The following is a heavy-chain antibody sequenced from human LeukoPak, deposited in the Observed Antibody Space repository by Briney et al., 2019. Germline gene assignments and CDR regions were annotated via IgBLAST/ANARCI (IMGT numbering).Heavy chain of an antibody. V-gene: IGHV4-4*02. D-gene: IGHD3-16*02. CDR3: ARGGLIASDY. CDR1: GGSISRSNW. J-gene: IGHJ4*02. CDR2: IYHSGST. Sequence: PSETLSLTCAVSGGSISRSNWWSWVRQPPGKGLEWIGEIYHSGSTNYNPSLKSRVTISVDTSKNQFSLKLSSVTAADTAVYYCARGGLIASDYWGQGTLVTVSS.